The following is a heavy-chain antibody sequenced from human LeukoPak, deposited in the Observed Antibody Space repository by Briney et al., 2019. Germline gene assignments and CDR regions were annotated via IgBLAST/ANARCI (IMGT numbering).Heavy chain of an antibody. J-gene: IGHJ4*02. Sequence: GGSLRLSCAASGFPFNDCWMSWVRQAPGKGLEWVANIKPDGTKELYVDSVRGRFTISRDNAKNSLFLQLNSLRAEDTAVYYCAKGGSSDWSFGGQGTLVTVSS. V-gene: IGHV3-7*01. CDR2: IKPDGTKE. D-gene: IGHD6-19*01. CDR1: GFPFNDCW. CDR3: AKGGSSDWSF.